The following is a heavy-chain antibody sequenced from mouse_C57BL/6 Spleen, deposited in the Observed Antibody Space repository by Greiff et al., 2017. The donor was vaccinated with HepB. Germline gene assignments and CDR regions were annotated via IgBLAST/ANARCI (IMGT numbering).Heavy chain of an antibody. D-gene: IGHD1-1*01. V-gene: IGHV1-72*01. CDR1: GYTFTSYW. CDR2: IDPNSGGT. Sequence: VQLQQPGAELVKPGDSVKLSCKAPGYTFTSYWMYWVKQRPGRGLEWIGRIDPNSGGTKYNEKFKSKATLTVDKPSSTAYMQLSSLTSEDAAVYYCARGPPYYYGSEGGFDYWGQGTTLTVSS. CDR3: ARGPPYYYGSEGGFDY. J-gene: IGHJ2*01.